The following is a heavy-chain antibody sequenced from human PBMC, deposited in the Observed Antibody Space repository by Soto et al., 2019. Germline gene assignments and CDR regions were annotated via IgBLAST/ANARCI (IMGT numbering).Heavy chain of an antibody. D-gene: IGHD2-21*02. V-gene: IGHV1-18*01. Sequence: QIQLVQSGAEVKKPGASVKVSCKASDYSFSSYAISWVRQAPGQGLEWMGWINPYNENTNYAQKFQGRISMTTDTSTSTAYMELRSLRFDDTATYYCVRDEVTPPGLCFDYWGQGTLVTVSS. CDR3: VRDEVTPPGLCFDY. J-gene: IGHJ4*02. CDR1: DYSFSSYA. CDR2: INPYNENT.